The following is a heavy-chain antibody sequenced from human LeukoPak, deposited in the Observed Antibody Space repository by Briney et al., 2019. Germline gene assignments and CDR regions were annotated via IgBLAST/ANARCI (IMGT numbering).Heavy chain of an antibody. J-gene: IGHJ4*02. V-gene: IGHV1-69*05. D-gene: IGHD3-22*01. CDR3: ARGLRYYYDSSGYFDY. Sequence: SVKVSCKASGGTFSSYAISWVRQAPGQGLEWMGRIVPIFGTANYAQKFQGRVTITTDESTSTAYMELSSLRSEDTAVYYCARGLRYYYDSSGYFDYWGQGTLVTVSS. CDR1: GGTFSSYA. CDR2: IVPIFGTA.